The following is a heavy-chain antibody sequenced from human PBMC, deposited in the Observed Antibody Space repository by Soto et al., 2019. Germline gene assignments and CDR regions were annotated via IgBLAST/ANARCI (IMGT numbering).Heavy chain of an antibody. V-gene: IGHV1-69*12. CDR2: IIPIFGTA. Sequence: QVQLVQSGAEVKKPGSSVKVSCKASGGTFSSYAISWVRQAPGQGLEWMGGIIPIFGTANYAQKFQGRVTITADESTSAAYMELSSLISEDTAVYYCARGFAPTIYFDTSGYYQDGFDPCGQGTLVTVSS. CDR1: GGTFSSYA. J-gene: IGHJ5*02. CDR3: ARGFAPTIYFDTSGYYQDGFDP. D-gene: IGHD3-22*01.